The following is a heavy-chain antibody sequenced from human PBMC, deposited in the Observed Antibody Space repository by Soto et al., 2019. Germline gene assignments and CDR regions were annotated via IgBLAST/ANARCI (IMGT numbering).Heavy chain of an antibody. V-gene: IGHV3-74*01. CDR3: ATMAGTYPY. CDR1: GFPFCTYA. J-gene: IGHJ4*02. D-gene: IGHD1-26*01. Sequence: GGSLRLSCAASGFPFCTYAVSWVRQAPGKGLVWVSSFDRDGSDTHYADSVKGRFTISRDNAKNIVYLQMSSLRAEDTALYYCATMAGTYPYWGQGTLVTVSS. CDR2: FDRDGSDT.